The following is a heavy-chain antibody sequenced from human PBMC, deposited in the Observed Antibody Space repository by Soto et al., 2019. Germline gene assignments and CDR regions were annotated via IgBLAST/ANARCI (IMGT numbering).Heavy chain of an antibody. CDR1: GGSISSSSYY. CDR2: IYYSGST. Sequence: SDTLSLTCTVSGGSISSSSYYWGWIRQPPGKGLEWIGSIYYSGSTYYNPSLKSQVTISVDTSKNQFSLKLSSATAADTAVYYCARQSGVVVVAAAIDYWGQGTLVTVSS. J-gene: IGHJ4*02. D-gene: IGHD2-15*01. CDR3: ARQSGVVVVAAAIDY. V-gene: IGHV4-39*01.